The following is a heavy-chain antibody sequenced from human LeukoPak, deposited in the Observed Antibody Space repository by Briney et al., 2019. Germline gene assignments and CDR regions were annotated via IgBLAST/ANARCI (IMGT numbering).Heavy chain of an antibody. CDR3: ARTERGGFFDY. CDR2: SNGDGSDT. Sequence: GGSLRLSCAASGFTFNNYWMHWVRQVPGKGLMWVSRSNGDGSDTTYADSVKGRFTISRDNRKNTLYLQMNSLRVEDTAVASCARTERGGFFDYWGQGALVTVPS. J-gene: IGHJ4*02. CDR1: GFTFNNYW. D-gene: IGHD2-21*02. V-gene: IGHV3-74*01.